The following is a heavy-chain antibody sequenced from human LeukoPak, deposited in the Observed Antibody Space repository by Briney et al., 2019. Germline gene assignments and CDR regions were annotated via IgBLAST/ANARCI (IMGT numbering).Heavy chain of an antibody. CDR3: ARDHYYDSSGYYYPDY. CDR1: GYTFTSYY. Sequence: ASVKVSCKASGYTFTSYYMHWVRQAPGQGLEWMGIINPSGGSTSYAQKFRGRVTMTRDTSTSTVYMELSSLRSEDTAVYYCARDHYYDSSGYYYPDYWGQGTLVTVSS. J-gene: IGHJ4*02. CDR2: INPSGGST. V-gene: IGHV1-46*01. D-gene: IGHD3-22*01.